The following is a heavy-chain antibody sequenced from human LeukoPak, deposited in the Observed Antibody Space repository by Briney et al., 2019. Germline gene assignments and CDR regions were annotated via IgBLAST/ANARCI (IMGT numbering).Heavy chain of an antibody. J-gene: IGHJ4*02. CDR2: IYTSGST. CDR1: GGSISSGSYY. Sequence: SETLSLTCTVSGGSISSGSYYWSWIRQPAGKGLEWIGRIYTSGSTNYNPSLKSRVTISVDTSKNQFSLKLSSVTAADTVVYYCARNPFGSWFDYWGQGTLVTVSS. V-gene: IGHV4-61*02. D-gene: IGHD6-13*01. CDR3: ARNPFGSWFDY.